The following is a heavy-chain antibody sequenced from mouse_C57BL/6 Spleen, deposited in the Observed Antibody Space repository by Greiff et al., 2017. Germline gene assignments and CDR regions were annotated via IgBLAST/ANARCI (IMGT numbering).Heavy chain of an antibody. J-gene: IGHJ1*03. CDR3: ARTVARYFDV. Sequence: QVHVKQSGAELVKPGASVKMSCKASGYTFTSYWITWVKQRPGQGLEWIGDIYPGSGSTNYNEKFKSKATLTVDTSSSTAYMQLSSLTSEDSAVYYCARTVARYFDVWGTGTTVTVSS. V-gene: IGHV1-55*01. CDR2: IYPGSGST. D-gene: IGHD1-1*01. CDR1: GYTFTSYW.